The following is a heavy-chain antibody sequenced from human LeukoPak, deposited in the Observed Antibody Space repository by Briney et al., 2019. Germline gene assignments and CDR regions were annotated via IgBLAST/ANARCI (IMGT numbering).Heavy chain of an antibody. CDR3: AKGSGGGSFRNYFDY. V-gene: IGHV3-23*01. CDR1: GFTFSSYG. Sequence: GRSLRLSCAASGFTFSSYGMHWVRQAPGKGLEWVSAISGSGGSTYYADSVKGRFTISRDNSKNTLYLQMNSLRAEDTAVYYCAKGSGGGSFRNYFDYWGQGTLVTVSS. CDR2: ISGSGGST. D-gene: IGHD2-15*01. J-gene: IGHJ4*02.